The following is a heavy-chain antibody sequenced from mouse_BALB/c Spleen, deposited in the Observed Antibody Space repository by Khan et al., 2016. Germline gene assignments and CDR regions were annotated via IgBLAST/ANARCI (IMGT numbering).Heavy chain of an antibody. CDR1: GYTFTSYT. Sequence: QVQLQQSGAELARPGASVKMSCKASGYTFTSYTIHWLKQRPGQGLEWIGYFNPNTGYTSYNQKFKDKATFTAEKSYSTSYIQLSSLTMEDSAIYCCARIYDGYFDCWGQGTTLTVSS. V-gene: IGHV1-4*01. CDR2: FNPNTGYT. J-gene: IGHJ2*01. CDR3: ARIYDGYFDC. D-gene: IGHD2-3*01.